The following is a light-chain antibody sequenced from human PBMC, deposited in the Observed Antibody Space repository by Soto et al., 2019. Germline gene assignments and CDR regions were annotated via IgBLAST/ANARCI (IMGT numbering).Light chain of an antibody. CDR2: DAS. CDR1: QGISSA. CDR3: QQFNSYSYT. J-gene: IGKJ2*01. Sequence: AIPLTQSPSSLSASVGDRVTITWRASQGISSALAWYQQKPGKAPKLLIYDASSLESGVPSRFSGSGSGTDFTLTISSLQPEDFATYYCQQFNSYSYTFGQGTKLEIK. V-gene: IGKV1-13*02.